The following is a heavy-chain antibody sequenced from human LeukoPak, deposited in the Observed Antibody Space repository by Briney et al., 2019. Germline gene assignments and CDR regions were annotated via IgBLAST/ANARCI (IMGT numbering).Heavy chain of an antibody. CDR2: IYASGST. Sequence: PSETLSLTCTVSGGSISSYYWSWIRQPAGKGLEWIGRIYASGSTYYNPSLKSRVTMSVDTSKNQFSLRLTTVTAADTAVYYCARGSNLEYSSSRGLGRWGQGTLVTVSS. CDR1: GGSISSYY. J-gene: IGHJ4*02. CDR3: ARGSNLEYSSSRGLGR. D-gene: IGHD6-6*01. V-gene: IGHV4-4*07.